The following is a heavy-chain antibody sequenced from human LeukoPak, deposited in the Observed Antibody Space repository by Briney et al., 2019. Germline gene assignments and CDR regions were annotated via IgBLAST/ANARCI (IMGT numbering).Heavy chain of an antibody. CDR1: GFTFSSYS. V-gene: IGHV3-23*01. Sequence: GGSLRLSCAPSGFTFSSYSMNWVRQAPGKGLEWVSAISGSGGSTYYADSVKGRFTISRDNSKNTLYLQMNSLRAEDTAVYYCAKDQGYYGSGSYDSDYWGQGTLVTVSS. D-gene: IGHD3-10*01. CDR2: ISGSGGST. CDR3: AKDQGYYGSGSYDSDY. J-gene: IGHJ4*02.